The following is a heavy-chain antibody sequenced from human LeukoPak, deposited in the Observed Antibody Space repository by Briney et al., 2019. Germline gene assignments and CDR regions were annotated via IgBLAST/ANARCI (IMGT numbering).Heavy chain of an antibody. CDR1: GFTFSSYW. J-gene: IGHJ6*03. CDR2: IKQDGSEK. Sequence: GGSLRLSCAASGFTFSSYWMSWVRQAPGKGLEWVANIKQDGSEKYYVDSVKGRFTISRDNAKNSLYLQMNSLRAEDTAVYYCARDSPGYSGYDRQSINYGYYYYYMDVWGKGTTVTASS. D-gene: IGHD5-12*01. CDR3: ARDSPGYSGYDRQSINYGYYYYYMDV. V-gene: IGHV3-7*01.